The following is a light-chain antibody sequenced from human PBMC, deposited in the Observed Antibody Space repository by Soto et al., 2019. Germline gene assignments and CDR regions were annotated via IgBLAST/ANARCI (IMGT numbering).Light chain of an antibody. J-gene: IGKJ4*01. Sequence: IQLTQSPSSLSASVGDRVTITCRASQGISSYLAWYQQKPGKAPKLLIYAASTLQSGVPSRFSGSGSGTDFPLTISSLQPEDFATYDCQQLNSYPLTFGGGTKVEIK. CDR3: QQLNSYPLT. V-gene: IGKV1-9*01. CDR2: AAS. CDR1: QGISSY.